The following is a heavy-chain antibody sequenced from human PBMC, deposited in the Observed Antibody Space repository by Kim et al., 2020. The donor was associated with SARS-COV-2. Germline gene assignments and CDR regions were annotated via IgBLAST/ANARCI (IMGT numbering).Heavy chain of an antibody. CDR2: IIPIFGTA. D-gene: IGHD4-4*01. V-gene: IGHV1-69*13. CDR3: ARERNPMTTVTTIRAPFDY. CDR1: GGTFSSYA. Sequence: SVKVSCKASGGTFSSYAISWVRQAPGQGLEWMGGIIPIFGTANYAQKFQGRVTITADESTSTAYMELSSLRSEDTAVYYCARERNPMTTVTTIRAPFDYWGQGTLVTVSS. J-gene: IGHJ4*02.